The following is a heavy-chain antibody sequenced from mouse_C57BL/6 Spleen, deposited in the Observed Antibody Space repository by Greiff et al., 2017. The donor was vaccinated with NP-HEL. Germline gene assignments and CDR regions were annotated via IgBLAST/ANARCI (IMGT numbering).Heavy chain of an antibody. CDR1: GFTFSDYG. V-gene: IGHV5-15*04. CDR3: ARAGEGFAY. CDR2: ISNLAYSI. J-gene: IGHJ3*01. Sequence: EVMLVESGGGLVQPGGSLKLSCAASGFTFSDYGMAWVRQAPRKGPEWVAFISNLAYSIYYADTVTGRFTISRENAKNTLYLEMSSLRSEDTAMYYCARAGEGFAYWGQGTLVTVSA.